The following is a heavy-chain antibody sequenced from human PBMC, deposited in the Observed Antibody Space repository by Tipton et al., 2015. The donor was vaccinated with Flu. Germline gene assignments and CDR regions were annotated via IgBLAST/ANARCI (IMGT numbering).Heavy chain of an antibody. CDR1: GASVSSSAYY. V-gene: IGHV4-39*07. J-gene: IGHJ6*02. CDR3: ARFVRRYFTDGLDG. CDR2: VYQSGST. Sequence: TLSLTCTVSGASVSSSAYYWAWVRQPPGKGLEWIGNVYQSGSTSHNPSLKSRVTISIDTSADQFFLKLKSVTAADTAVYFCARFVRRYFTDGLDGWGQGATV. D-gene: IGHD3-9*01.